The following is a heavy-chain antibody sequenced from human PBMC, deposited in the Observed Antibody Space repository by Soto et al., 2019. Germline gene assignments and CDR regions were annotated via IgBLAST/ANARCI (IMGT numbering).Heavy chain of an antibody. CDR2: IIPILGIA. Sequence: QVQLVQSGAEVKKPGSSVKVSCKASGGTFSSYTISWVRQAPGQGLEWMGRIIPILGIANYAQKFQGRVTITADKSTSTAYMELSSLRSEDTAVYYCARSYGGHDAFDIRGQGTMVTVSS. CDR3: ARSYGGHDAFDI. CDR1: GGTFSSYT. D-gene: IGHD4-17*01. J-gene: IGHJ3*02. V-gene: IGHV1-69*02.